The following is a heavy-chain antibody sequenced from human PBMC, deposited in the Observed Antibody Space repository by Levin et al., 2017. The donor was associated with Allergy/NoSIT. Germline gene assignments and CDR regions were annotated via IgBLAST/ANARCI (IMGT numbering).Heavy chain of an antibody. CDR1: GASFSGYY. D-gene: IGHD2-2*01. V-gene: IGHV4-34*01. Sequence: SETLFLTCAVYGASFSGYYWSWIRQLPGKGLEWIGEIDHSGSSSYNPSLKSRATISVDTSKNQFSLKLTSVTAADTAVYYCARGHYCTTTSCFRGLQYWGHGNLVTVSS. J-gene: IGHJ1*01. CDR2: IDHSGSS. CDR3: ARGHYCTTTSCFRGLQY.